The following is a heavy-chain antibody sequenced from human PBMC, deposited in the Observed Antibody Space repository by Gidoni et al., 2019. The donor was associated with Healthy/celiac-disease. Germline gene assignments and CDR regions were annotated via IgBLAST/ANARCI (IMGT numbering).Heavy chain of an antibody. V-gene: IGHV4-61*02. CDR2: IYTSGST. CDR1: GGSISRGSYY. D-gene: IGHD6-19*01. J-gene: IGHJ5*02. CDR3: ARSTGYSSGWYGNNWFDP. Sequence: QVQLQESGPGLVKPSQTLSLTCTVSGGSISRGSYYWSWIRQPAGKGLEWIGRIYTSGSTNYNPSLKSRVTISVDTSKNQFSLKLSSVTAADTAVYYCARSTGYSSGWYGNNWFDPWGQGTLVTVSS.